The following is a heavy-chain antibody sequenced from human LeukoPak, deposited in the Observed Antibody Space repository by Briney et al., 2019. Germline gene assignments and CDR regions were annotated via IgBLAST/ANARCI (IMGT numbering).Heavy chain of an antibody. CDR1: GGSISSNSYY. Sequence: SETLSLTCTVSGGSISSNSYYWGWIRQPPGKGLEWIGTIYYSGSTYYNPSLKSRVTISVATSKNQFSLKLSSVTAADTAVYYCARGLQLAGWFDPWGQGTLVTVSS. CDR2: IYYSGST. J-gene: IGHJ5*02. CDR3: ARGLQLAGWFDP. V-gene: IGHV4-39*01. D-gene: IGHD5-18*01.